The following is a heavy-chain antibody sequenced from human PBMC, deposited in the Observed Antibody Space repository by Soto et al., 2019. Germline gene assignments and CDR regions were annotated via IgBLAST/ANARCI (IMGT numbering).Heavy chain of an antibody. CDR3: ASGSGGGRSSGGYYDGGD. CDR2: IIPILGIA. D-gene: IGHD3-10*01. Sequence: QVQLVQSGAEVKKPGSSVKVSCKASGGTFSSYTISWVRQAPGQGLEWMGRIIPILGIANYAQKFQGRVTLTWAKTTSTDYMGLRSLRSEDKAVYYGASGSGGGRSSGGYYDGGDWGQGTLGTVSS. CDR1: GGTFSSYT. V-gene: IGHV1-69*02. J-gene: IGHJ4*02.